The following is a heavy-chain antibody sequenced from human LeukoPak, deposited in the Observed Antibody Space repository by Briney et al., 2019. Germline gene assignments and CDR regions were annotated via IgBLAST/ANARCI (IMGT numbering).Heavy chain of an antibody. CDR3: AKPGYYGSDY. CDR1: GFTFSTYD. D-gene: IGHD3-10*01. V-gene: IGHV3-23*01. Sequence: PGGSLRLSCAASGFTFSTYDMIWVRQAPGKGLEWVSAISGNGGNTYYADSVKGRFTISRDNSKNTLYLQMNSLRAEDTAVYYCAKPGYYGSDYWGQGTLVTVSS. J-gene: IGHJ4*02. CDR2: ISGNGGNT.